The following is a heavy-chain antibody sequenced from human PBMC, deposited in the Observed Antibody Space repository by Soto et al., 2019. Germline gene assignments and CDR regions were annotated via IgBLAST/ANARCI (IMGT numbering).Heavy chain of an antibody. D-gene: IGHD2-2*01. CDR2: IWYDGYKK. V-gene: IGHV3-33*01. CDR3: ARVLSSPRKDQPRNFFAY. J-gene: IGHJ1*01. Sequence: GGSLRLSCVASGFTFSNYGMHWVRQAPGKGLEWVSVIWYDGYKKFYVDSVKGRSTISRDNSRNTLYLEMNSLRVEDTAVYWCARVLSSPRKDQPRNFFAYRGRGARDPVS. CDR1: GFTFSNYG.